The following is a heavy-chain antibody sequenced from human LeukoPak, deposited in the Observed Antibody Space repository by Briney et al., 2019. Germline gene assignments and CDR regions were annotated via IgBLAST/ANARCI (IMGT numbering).Heavy chain of an antibody. Sequence: GGSLRLSCAASGFTFSSYSMNWVRQAPGKGLEWVSSISSSSSYIYYADSVKGRFTISRDNAKNSLYPQMNSLRAEDTAVYYCARDYTAMVPLDYWGQGTLVTVSS. CDR2: ISSSSSYI. V-gene: IGHV3-21*01. CDR1: GFTFSSYS. CDR3: ARDYTAMVPLDY. D-gene: IGHD5-18*01. J-gene: IGHJ4*02.